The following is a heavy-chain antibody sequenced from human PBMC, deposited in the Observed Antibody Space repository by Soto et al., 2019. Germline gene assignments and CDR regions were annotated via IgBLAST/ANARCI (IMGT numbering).Heavy chain of an antibody. D-gene: IGHD3-3*01. CDR2: ISGSGGST. Sequence: EVQLLESGGGLVQPGGSLRLSCAASGFTFSSYAMRWVRQAPGKGLEWVSAISGSGGSTYYADSVKGRFTISRDNSKNRLYLQMNSLRAEDTAVYYCAKGPLNYDFWSGSDYWGQGTLVTVSS. CDR3: AKGPLNYDFWSGSDY. J-gene: IGHJ4*02. V-gene: IGHV3-23*01. CDR1: GFTFSSYA.